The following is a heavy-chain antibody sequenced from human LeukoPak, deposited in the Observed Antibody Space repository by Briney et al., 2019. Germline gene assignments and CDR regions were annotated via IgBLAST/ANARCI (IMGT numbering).Heavy chain of an antibody. Sequence: PGGSLRLSCAASGFTFSSYWMSWDRQAPGKGLEWVANINKDGGVKYYVDSVKGRFTISRDNAKNSLYLQMNSLRADDTAVYYCVKDSPPRYSGSPPAYWGQGTLVTVSS. CDR3: VKDSPPRYSGSPPAY. CDR2: INKDGGVK. V-gene: IGHV3-7*03. CDR1: GFTFSSYW. J-gene: IGHJ4*02. D-gene: IGHD1-26*01.